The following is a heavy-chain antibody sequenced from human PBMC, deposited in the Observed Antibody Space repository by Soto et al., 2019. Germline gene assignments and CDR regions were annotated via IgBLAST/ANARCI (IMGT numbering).Heavy chain of an antibody. Sequence: ASVKVSCKASGGTFSSYAISWVRQAPGQGLEWMGGIIPIFGTANYAQKFQGRVTITADESTSTAYMELSSLRSEDTAVYYCAKARVQYYDFWRGYPVAYWSQGTLDTVSS. D-gene: IGHD3-3*01. CDR3: AKARVQYYDFWRGYPVAY. V-gene: IGHV1-69*13. CDR1: GGTFSSYA. CDR2: IIPIFGTA. J-gene: IGHJ4*02.